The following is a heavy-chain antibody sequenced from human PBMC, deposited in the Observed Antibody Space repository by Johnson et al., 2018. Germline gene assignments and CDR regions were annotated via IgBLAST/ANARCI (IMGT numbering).Heavy chain of an antibody. CDR3: AGGGDSVSSSYFYYYMDV. V-gene: IGHV3-21*01. CDR2: ISTSSTYV. CDR1: KFTFSRYS. D-gene: IGHD6-6*01. Sequence: VQLVESGGGLVKPVGSLRLSCAASKFTFSRYSMNWVRQAPGKGLEWVSSISTSSTYVHYADSVKGRFTISREHSKNTLYLQMGSLRSGDMAVYYCAGGGDSVSSSYFYYYMDVWGKGTTVTVSS. J-gene: IGHJ6*03.